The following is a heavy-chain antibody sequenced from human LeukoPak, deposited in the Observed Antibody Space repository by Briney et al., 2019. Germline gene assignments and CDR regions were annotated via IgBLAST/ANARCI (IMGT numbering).Heavy chain of an antibody. V-gene: IGHV1-2*02. Sequence: VASVKVSCKASGYTFTGYYMHWVRQAPGQGLEWMGWINPNSGGTNYAQKFQGRVTMTEDTSTDTAYMELSSLRSEDTAVYYCATDSSRQQLPRDWGQGTLVTVSS. J-gene: IGHJ4*02. D-gene: IGHD6-13*01. CDR3: ATDSSRQQLPRD. CDR2: INPNSGGT. CDR1: GYTFTGYY.